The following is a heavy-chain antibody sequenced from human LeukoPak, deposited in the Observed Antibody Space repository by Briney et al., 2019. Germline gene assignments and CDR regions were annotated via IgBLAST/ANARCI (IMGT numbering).Heavy chain of an antibody. CDR2: INHSGST. CDR1: GGSLSGYK. Sequence: SETLSLTCAVYGGSLSGYKCSWIRQPPGKGLEWIGEINHSGSTNYNPSLKSRVTISVDTSKNQFSLKLSSVTAADTAVYYCARDRVLQLGYYYYGMDVWGQGTTVTVSS. D-gene: IGHD1-1*01. V-gene: IGHV4-34*01. CDR3: ARDRVLQLGYYYYGMDV. J-gene: IGHJ6*02.